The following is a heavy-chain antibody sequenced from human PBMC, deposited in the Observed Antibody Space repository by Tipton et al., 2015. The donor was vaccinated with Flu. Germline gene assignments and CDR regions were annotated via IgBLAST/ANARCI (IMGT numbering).Heavy chain of an antibody. Sequence: TLSLTCTVSGGSISSSSYYWGWIRQPPGKGLEWIGNIHYSGSTYYNPSLKSRVTISVDTSKNQFSLKLSSVTAADTAVYYCARVGGYSYGPVDPWCQGTLVTVSS. CDR2: IHYSGST. J-gene: IGHJ5*02. V-gene: IGHV4-39*07. CDR3: ARVGGYSYGPVDP. CDR1: GGSISSSSYY. D-gene: IGHD5-18*01.